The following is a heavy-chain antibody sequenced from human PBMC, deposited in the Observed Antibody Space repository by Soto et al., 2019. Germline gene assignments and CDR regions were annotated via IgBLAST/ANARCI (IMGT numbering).Heavy chain of an antibody. CDR3: ARDGSGLLYDSSGYYLPNDAFDI. Sequence: KPSETLSLTCAVSGYSISSGYYWGWIRQPPGKGLEWIGSIYHSGSTYYNPSLKSRVTISVDTSKNQFSLKLSSVTAADTAVYYCARDGSGLLYDSSGYYLPNDAFDIWGQGTMVTVSS. CDR1: GYSISSGYY. V-gene: IGHV4-38-2*02. D-gene: IGHD3-22*01. J-gene: IGHJ3*02. CDR2: IYHSGST.